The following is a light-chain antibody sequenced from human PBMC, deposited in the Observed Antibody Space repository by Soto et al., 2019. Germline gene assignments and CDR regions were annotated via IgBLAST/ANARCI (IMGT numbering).Light chain of an antibody. CDR2: KAS. V-gene: IGKV1-5*03. CDR3: QQYNSYSRT. CDR1: QSISSW. J-gene: IGKJ1*01. Sequence: DIKMTQSPSTLSASVGDRVTITCRASQSISSWLAWYQQKPGKATKLLIYKASSLESGVPSRFSGSGSGTEFTLTISSLQADDFANYYCQQYNSYSRTFGQGNKVVIK.